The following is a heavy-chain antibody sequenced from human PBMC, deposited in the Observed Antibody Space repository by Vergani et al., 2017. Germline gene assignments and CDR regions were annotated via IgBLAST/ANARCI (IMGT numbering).Heavy chain of an antibody. J-gene: IGHJ4*02. CDR3: ARDTVTGSRYFDY. CDR2: IRYDGSNT. Sequence: VQLVESGGGLVQPGGSLRLPCGASGFTFSNYGMHWVRQAPGKGLEWVTFIRYDGSNTYYADSVKGRFTISRDNSKNTLFLQMNSLRPEDTAVYYCARDTVTGSRYFDYWGQGTLVTVSS. D-gene: IGHD6-19*01. V-gene: IGHV3-30*02. CDR1: GFTFSNYG.